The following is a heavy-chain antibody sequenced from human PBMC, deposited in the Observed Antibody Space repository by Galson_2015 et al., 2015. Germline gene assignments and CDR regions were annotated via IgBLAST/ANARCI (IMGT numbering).Heavy chain of an antibody. V-gene: IGHV1-46*01. Sequence: SVKVSCKASGYTFTSYYIHWVRQAPGQGLEWMGIINPSGGSTSYAQKFQGRVTMTRDTSTSTVYMELSSLRSEDTAVHYCARELVFPLSAITSHYYYYGMDVWGQGTTVTVSS. CDR1: GYTFTSYY. D-gene: IGHD1-14*01. CDR2: INPSGGST. J-gene: IGHJ6*02. CDR3: ARELVFPLSAITSHYYYYGMDV.